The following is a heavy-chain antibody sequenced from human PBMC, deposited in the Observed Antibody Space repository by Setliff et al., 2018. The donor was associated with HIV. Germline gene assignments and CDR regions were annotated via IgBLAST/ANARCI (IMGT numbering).Heavy chain of an antibody. V-gene: IGHV1-18*01. J-gene: IGHJ4*02. CDR3: ASSIFGMGTSY. CDR1: GYTFTSYG. CDR2: ISAYNGNT. D-gene: IGHD3-3*02. Sequence: GASVKVSCKASGYTFTSYGISWVRQAPGQGLEWMGWISAYNGNTNYAQKLQGRVTMTTDTSTSTAYMELSSLRSEGTAVYYCASSIFGMGTSYWGQGTRVTAPQ.